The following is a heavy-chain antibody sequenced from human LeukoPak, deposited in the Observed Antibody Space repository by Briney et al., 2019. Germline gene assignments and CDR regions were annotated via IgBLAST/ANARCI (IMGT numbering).Heavy chain of an antibody. J-gene: IGHJ4*02. CDR3: AREAAAGTCLFVY. D-gene: IGHD6-13*01. CDR1: GFTFSRYS. Sequence: PGGTLTLSCAASGFTFSRYSMNWVRQAPGKGLEWVSSISSSSTYIYYVDSVKRRFTISRDNAKNSLYLQMDSLRSEDTAVYYCAREAAAGTCLFVYWGQGTLVTVSS. CDR2: ISSSSTYI. V-gene: IGHV3-21*01.